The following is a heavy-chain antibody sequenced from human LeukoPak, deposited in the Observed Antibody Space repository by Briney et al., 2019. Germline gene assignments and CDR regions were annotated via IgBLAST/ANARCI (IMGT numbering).Heavy chain of an antibody. V-gene: IGHV3-23*01. CDR3: AKGTNGSCFDY. D-gene: IGHD1-26*01. J-gene: IGHJ4*02. CDR2: ISGSCGST. CDR1: GFTFSSYA. Sequence: GGSLRLSCAASGFTFSSYAMSWVRQAAGKGLEWVSAISGSCGSTYYADSVNGRFTISRDNSKNTLFLQMNSLRAEDTAVYYCAKGTNGSCFDYWGQGTLVTVSS.